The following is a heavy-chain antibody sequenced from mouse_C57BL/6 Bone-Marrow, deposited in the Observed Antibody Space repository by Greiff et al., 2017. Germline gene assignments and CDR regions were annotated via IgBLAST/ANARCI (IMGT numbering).Heavy chain of an antibody. CDR3: ASGPLIYYYGSSISWFAY. J-gene: IGHJ3*01. V-gene: IGHV1-4*01. CDR1: GYTFTSYT. CDR2: INPSSGYT. D-gene: IGHD1-1*01. Sequence: VQLQQSGAELARPGASVKMSCKASGYTFTSYTMHWVKQRPGQGLAWIGYINPSSGYTKYNQKFKDKATLTADKSSSTAYMQLSSLTSEDSAFYYCASGPLIYYYGSSISWFAYWGQGTLVTVSA.